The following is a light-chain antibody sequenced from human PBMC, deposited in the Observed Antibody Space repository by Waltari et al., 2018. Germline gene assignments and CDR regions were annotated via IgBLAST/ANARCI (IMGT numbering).Light chain of an antibody. CDR2: GST. V-gene: IGLV1-40*01. J-gene: IGLJ2*01. CDR3: QSYDRSLSASV. Sequence: QSVLARPPSVSGAPGQRVTISCTGTSSNLGTYDVHLYQQLPGTAPKLLIYGSTNRPSGVPDRFSGSKSGTSASLAIAGLQAEDEADYYCQSYDRSLSASVFGGGTKLTVL. CDR1: SSNLGTYD.